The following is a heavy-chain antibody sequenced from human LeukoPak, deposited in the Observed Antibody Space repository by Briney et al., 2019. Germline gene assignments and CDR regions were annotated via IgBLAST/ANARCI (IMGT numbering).Heavy chain of an antibody. CDR1: GGSISGSSYY. J-gene: IGHJ4*02. D-gene: IGHD3-10*01. CDR3: ARDLRFGHWFDY. CDR2: IYYSGST. Sequence: PSETLSLTCTVSGGSISGSSYYWGWIRQPPGKGLEWIGSIYYSGSTYYNPSLKSRVTISVDTSKNQFSLKLSSVTAADTAVYYCARDLRFGHWFDYWGQGTLVTVSS. V-gene: IGHV4-39*07.